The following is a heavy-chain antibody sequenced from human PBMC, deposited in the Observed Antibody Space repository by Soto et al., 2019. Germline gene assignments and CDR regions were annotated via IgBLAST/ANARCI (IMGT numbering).Heavy chain of an antibody. D-gene: IGHD3-9*01. CDR1: GFTFSNAW. V-gene: IGHV3-15*01. J-gene: IGHJ4*02. CDR3: TTGRYYDILTGYYDY. Sequence: GGSLRLSCAASGFTFSNAWMSWVRQAPGKGLEWVGRIKSKTDGGTTDYAAPVKGRFTISRDDSKNTLYLQMNSLKTEDTAVYYCTTGRYYDILTGYYDYWGQGTLVTVSS. CDR2: IKSKTDGGTT.